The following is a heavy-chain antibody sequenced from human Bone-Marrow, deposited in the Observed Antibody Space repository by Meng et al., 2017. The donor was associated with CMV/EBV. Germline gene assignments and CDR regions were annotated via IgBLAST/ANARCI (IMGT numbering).Heavy chain of an antibody. CDR1: GGSVSSGSYY. V-gene: IGHV4-61*01. D-gene: IGHD2-8*01. J-gene: IGHJ5*02. CDR2: IYYSGST. Sequence: SQTLSLTCTVSGGSVSSGSYYWSWIRQPPGKGLEWIGYIYYSGSTNYNPSLKSRVTISVDTSKNQFSLKLSSVTAADTAVYYCARTGVFSSWFDPWGQGTLVTVSS. CDR3: ARTGVFSSWFDP.